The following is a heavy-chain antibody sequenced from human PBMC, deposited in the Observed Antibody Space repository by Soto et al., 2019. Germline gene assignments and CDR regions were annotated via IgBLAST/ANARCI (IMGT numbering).Heavy chain of an antibody. J-gene: IGHJ4*02. CDR3: ARDKYDRDIDHWFSEF. CDR1: GFAVCGYA. D-gene: IGHD3-3*01. CDR2: VSESGLGT. Sequence: EVQLSESGGGLVQPWGSLRLSCAASGFAVCGYAMSWARQAPGKGLEWVSSVSESGLGTYYADSVKGRFTISRDASTNTLYLQMNGLTVEDTAVYFCARDKYDRDIDHWFSEFWGPGTLVSVSS. V-gene: IGHV3-23*01.